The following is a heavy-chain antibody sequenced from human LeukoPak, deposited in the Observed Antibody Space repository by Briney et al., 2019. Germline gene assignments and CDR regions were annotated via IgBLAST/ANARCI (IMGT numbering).Heavy chain of an antibody. CDR1: GGSISNKY. J-gene: IGHJ6*03. CDR3: ARETSQKGAHYMDV. D-gene: IGHD3-16*01. Sequence: PSETLSLTCTVSGGSISNKYWSWIRQPPGKGLEWIGYIYYSGGTNYNPSLKSRVTILVDTSKNQFSLKLSSVTAADTAVYYCARETSQKGAHYMDVWGKGTTVTISS. CDR2: IYYSGGT. V-gene: IGHV4-59*01.